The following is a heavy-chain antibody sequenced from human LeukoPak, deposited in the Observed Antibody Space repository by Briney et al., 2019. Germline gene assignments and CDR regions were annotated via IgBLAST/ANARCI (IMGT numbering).Heavy chain of an antibody. CDR3: ARGSYYDFWSGYPTNFDY. V-gene: IGHV4-59*01. Sequence: SETLSLTCTVSGGSISSYYWSWIRQPPGKGLEWTGYIYYSGSTNYNPSLKSRVTISVDTSKNQFSLKLSSVTAADTAVYYCARGSYYDFWSGYPTNFDYWGQGTLVTVSS. CDR1: GGSISSYY. D-gene: IGHD3-3*01. J-gene: IGHJ4*02. CDR2: IYYSGST.